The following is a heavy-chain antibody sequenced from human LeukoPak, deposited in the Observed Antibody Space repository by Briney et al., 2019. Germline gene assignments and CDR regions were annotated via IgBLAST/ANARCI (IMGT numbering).Heavy chain of an antibody. D-gene: IGHD4-17*01. CDR2: ISGSGGST. V-gene: IGHV3-23*01. CDR3: AGVSLLTTPCYFDL. Sequence: PGGSLRLSCAASGFNFSSYAMSWVRQAPGKGLEWVSAISGSGGSTYYADSVKGRFTISRDNSKNTLYLQTNSLSAEAKAVYYWAGVSLLTTPCYFDLWGRGTLVTVSS. J-gene: IGHJ2*01. CDR1: GFNFSSYA.